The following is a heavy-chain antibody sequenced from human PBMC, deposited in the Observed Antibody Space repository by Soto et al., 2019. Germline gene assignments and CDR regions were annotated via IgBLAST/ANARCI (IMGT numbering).Heavy chain of an antibody. CDR3: ARGGVGRYCSSTSCYTWVFDY. J-gene: IGHJ4*02. Sequence: EVQLVESGGGLVQPGGSLRLSCAASGFTFSSYWMHWVRQAPGKGLVWVSRINSDGSSTSYADSVKGRFTISRDNAKNTLYLQLTSRGAEEPAVYSCARGGVGRYCSSTSCYTWVFDYWGQGTLVTVSS. CDR1: GFTFSSYW. CDR2: INSDGSST. D-gene: IGHD2-2*02. V-gene: IGHV3-74*01.